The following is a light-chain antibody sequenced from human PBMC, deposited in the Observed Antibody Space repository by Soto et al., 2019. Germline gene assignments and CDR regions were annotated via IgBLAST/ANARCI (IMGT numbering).Light chain of an antibody. CDR3: QQYVSSVT. CDR2: GAS. V-gene: IGKV3-20*01. Sequence: EIVLTQSPGSLSLSPGERATLSCRASQSVDSSFVAWYQQKPGQAPRLLIYGASNRATGIPNRFSGSGSGTDFTLTISRLEPEDFAVYYCQQYVSSVTFGQGTKVEIK. CDR1: QSVDSSF. J-gene: IGKJ1*01.